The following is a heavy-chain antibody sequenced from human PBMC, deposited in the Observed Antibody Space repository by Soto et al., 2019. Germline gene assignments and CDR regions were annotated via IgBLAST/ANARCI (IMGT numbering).Heavy chain of an antibody. V-gene: IGHV4-31*03. Sequence: NPSETLPPPCSVSGPSLNSVGHYWAGTRRHQGKGLGWIGHIYYSGATYYNPSLKSRLTISVDTSKKQFSLKLNSLTAADTAVYYCARVVLVPVARGRDSYYGVDVWGQGTTVTVPS. CDR2: IYYSGAT. CDR1: GPSLNSVGHY. D-gene: IGHD2-8*02. J-gene: IGHJ6*02. CDR3: ARVVLVPVARGRDSYYGVDV.